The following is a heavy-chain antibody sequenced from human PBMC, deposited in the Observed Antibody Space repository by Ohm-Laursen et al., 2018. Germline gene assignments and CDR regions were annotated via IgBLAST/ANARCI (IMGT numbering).Heavy chain of an antibody. J-gene: IGHJ6*02. CDR1: GFTFSSYA. V-gene: IGHV3-23*01. Sequence: SLRLSCTASGFTFSSYAMSWVHQAPGKGLEWVSAISGSGGSTYYADSVKGRFTISRDNSKNTLYLQMNSLRAEDTAVYYCAKTAGGHYDFWSGYYTQGVYYYGMDVWGQGTTVTVSS. D-gene: IGHD3-3*01. CDR3: AKTAGGHYDFWSGYYTQGVYYYGMDV. CDR2: ISGSGGST.